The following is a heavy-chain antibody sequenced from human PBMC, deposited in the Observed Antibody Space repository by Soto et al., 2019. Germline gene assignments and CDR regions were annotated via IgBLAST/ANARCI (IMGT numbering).Heavy chain of an antibody. V-gene: IGHV5-10-1*01. J-gene: IGHJ6*02. D-gene: IGHD1-7*01. CDR3: ATRPFELYSCMDV. CDR1: GYSFTSYW. CDR2: IDPSDSYT. Sequence: GESLKISCNGSGYSFTSYWISWVRQMPGKGLEWMGRIDPSDSYTNYSPSFQGHVTISADKSISTAYLQWSSLKASDTAMYYPATRPFELYSCMDVWGPGTTVTVSS.